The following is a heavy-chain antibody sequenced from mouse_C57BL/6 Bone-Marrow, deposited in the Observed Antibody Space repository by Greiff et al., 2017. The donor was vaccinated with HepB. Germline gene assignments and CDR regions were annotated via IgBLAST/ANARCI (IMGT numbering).Heavy chain of an antibody. D-gene: IGHD1-1*01. V-gene: IGHV10-3*01. CDR3: VRVGYGSSYEDYYAMDY. Sequence: DVMLVESGGGLVQPKGSLKLSCAASGFTFNTYAMHWVRQAPGKGLEWVARIRSKSSNYATYYADSVKDRFTISRDDSQSMLYLQMNNLKTEDTAMYYCVRVGYGSSYEDYYAMDYWGQGTSVTVSS. CDR1: GFTFNTYA. J-gene: IGHJ4*01. CDR2: IRSKSSNYAT.